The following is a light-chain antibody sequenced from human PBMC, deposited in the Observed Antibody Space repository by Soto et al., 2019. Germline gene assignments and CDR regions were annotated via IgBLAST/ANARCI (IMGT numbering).Light chain of an antibody. J-gene: IGKJ1*01. V-gene: IGKV1-6*01. CDR1: QGIRSA. CDR2: AAS. Sequence: AIQLTQSPSSLSASVGDRVTITCRASQGIRSALGWYQQKPGKVPKLLIYAASTLQSGVPSRFSGSGSGTDFTLTISNLQPEDFATYYCLQHNTYPLTFGQGTKVDIK. CDR3: LQHNTYPLT.